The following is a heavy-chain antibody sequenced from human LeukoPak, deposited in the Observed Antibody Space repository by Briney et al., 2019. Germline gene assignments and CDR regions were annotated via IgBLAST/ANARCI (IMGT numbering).Heavy chain of an antibody. CDR1: GFTFSSYA. V-gene: IGHV3-23*01. J-gene: IGHJ5*02. Sequence: GESLRLSCAASGFTFSSYAMSWVRQAPGKGLEWVSAISGSGGSTYYADSVKGRFTISRDNAKNSLYLQMNSLRAEDTAVYYCARRFGSFYDFWSGSWFDPWGQGTLVTVSS. CDR3: ARRFGSFYDFWSGSWFDP. D-gene: IGHD3-3*01. CDR2: ISGSGGST.